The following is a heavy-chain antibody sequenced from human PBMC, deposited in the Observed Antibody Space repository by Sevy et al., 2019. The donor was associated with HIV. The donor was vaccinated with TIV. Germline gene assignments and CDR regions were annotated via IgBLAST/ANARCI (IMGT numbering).Heavy chain of an antibody. V-gene: IGHV5-51*01. CDR3: ARDWLYSNYYYGMVV. Sequence: GESLKISCKGSGYSFTSYWIGWVRQMPGKGLEWMGIIYPGDSDTRYSPSFQGQVTISADKSISTAYLQWSSLKASDTAMYYCARDWLYSNYYYGMVVWGQGTTVTVSS. D-gene: IGHD2-2*02. CDR1: GYSFTSYW. J-gene: IGHJ6*02. CDR2: IYPGDSDT.